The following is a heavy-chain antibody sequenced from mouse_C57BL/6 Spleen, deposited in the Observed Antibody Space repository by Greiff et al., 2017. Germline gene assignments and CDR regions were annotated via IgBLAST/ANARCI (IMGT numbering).Heavy chain of an antibody. CDR1: GYSFTGYF. Sequence: VQLKQSGPELVKPGDSVKISCKASGYSFTGYFMNWVMQSHGKSLEWIGRINPYNGDTFYNQKFKGKATLTVDKSSSTAHMELRSLTSEDSAVYYCARTSITTVVEGFAYWGQGTLVTVSA. CDR2: INPYNGDT. CDR3: ARTSITTVVEGFAY. D-gene: IGHD1-1*01. J-gene: IGHJ3*01. V-gene: IGHV1-20*01.